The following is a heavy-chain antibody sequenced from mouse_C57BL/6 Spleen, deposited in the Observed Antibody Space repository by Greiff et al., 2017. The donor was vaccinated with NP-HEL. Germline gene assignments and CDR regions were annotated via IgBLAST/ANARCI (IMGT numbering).Heavy chain of an antibody. CDR2: IYPGSGNT. CDR1: GYTFTDYY. Sequence: QVQLQQSGAELVRPGASVKLSCKASGYTFTDYYINWVQQRPGQGLEWIARIYPGSGNTYYNEKFKGKATLTAEKSSSTAYMQLSSLTSEDSAVYCCARDYGSSYDWYFDVWGTGTTVTVSS. CDR3: ARDYGSSYDWYFDV. V-gene: IGHV1-76*01. D-gene: IGHD1-1*01. J-gene: IGHJ1*03.